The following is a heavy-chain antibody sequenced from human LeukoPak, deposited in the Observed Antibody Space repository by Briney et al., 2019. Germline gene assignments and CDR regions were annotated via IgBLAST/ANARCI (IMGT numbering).Heavy chain of an antibody. CDR3: AKDSRPLCSGASCYYYYGMDV. CDR2: ISFNSGSI. CDR1: GFTFDDYA. D-gene: IGHD2-15*01. J-gene: IGHJ6*02. V-gene: IGHV3-9*01. Sequence: GGSLRLSCAASGFTFDDYAMHWVRQAPGKGLEWVTGISFNSGSIGYADSVKGRFTISRDNAKNSLYLQVNSLRPEDTALYYCAKDSRPLCSGASCYYYYGMDVWGQRTTVTVSS.